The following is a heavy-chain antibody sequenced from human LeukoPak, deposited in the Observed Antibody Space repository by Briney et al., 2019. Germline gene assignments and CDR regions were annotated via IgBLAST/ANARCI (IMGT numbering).Heavy chain of an antibody. D-gene: IGHD3-10*01. CDR2: MNPNSGNT. J-gene: IGHJ5*02. CDR1: GYTFVNYD. V-gene: IGHV1-8*01. CDR3: ATGQPPSMVRGRGHWFDP. Sequence: ASVKVSCKASGYTFVNYDINWVRQATGHALEWMGWMNPNSGNTGYAQKFQGRVTMTEDASTDTAYMELSSLRSEDTAVYYCATGQPPSMVRGRGHWFDPWGQGTLVTVSS.